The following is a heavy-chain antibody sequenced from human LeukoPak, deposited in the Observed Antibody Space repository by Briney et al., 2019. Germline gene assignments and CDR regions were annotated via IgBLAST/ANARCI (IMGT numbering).Heavy chain of an antibody. J-gene: IGHJ6*03. V-gene: IGHV3-48*04. CDR2: ISSSSGSI. Sequence: GGSLRLSCVASGFMFSAYSMNWVRQAPGKGLEWVSFISSSSGSIYYADSVKGRFTISRDNAKNSLSLRMHSLRAEDTAVYYCARDFTMVRGYYMDVWGKGTTVTVSS. D-gene: IGHD3-10*01. CDR1: GFMFSAYS. CDR3: ARDFTMVRGYYMDV.